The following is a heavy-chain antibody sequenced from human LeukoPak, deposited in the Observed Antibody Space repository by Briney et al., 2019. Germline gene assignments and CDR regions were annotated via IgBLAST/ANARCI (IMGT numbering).Heavy chain of an antibody. J-gene: IGHJ4*02. CDR3: AKVRGGWCFDY. CDR1: GLTFSSYG. Sequence: PGRSLRLSCAASGLTFSSYGMHWVRQAPGKGLEWVAVISYDGSNKYYADSVKGRFTISRDNSKNTLYLQMNSLRAEDTAVYYCAKVRGGWCFDYWGQGSLVTVSS. V-gene: IGHV3-30*18. CDR2: ISYDGSNK. D-gene: IGHD6-19*01.